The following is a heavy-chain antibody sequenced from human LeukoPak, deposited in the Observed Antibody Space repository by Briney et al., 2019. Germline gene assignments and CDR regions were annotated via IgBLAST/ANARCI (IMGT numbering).Heavy chain of an antibody. D-gene: IGHD6-13*01. CDR2: INPSGGST. CDR1: GYTFTSYY. CDR3: ARDVGAAGAFDI. J-gene: IGHJ3*02. V-gene: IGHV1-46*01. Sequence: ASVKVSCKASGYTFTSYYMRWVRQAPGQGLEWMGIINPSGGSTSYAQKFQGRVTMTRDTSTSTVYMELSSLRSEDTAVYYCARDVGAAGAFDIWGQGTMVTVSS.